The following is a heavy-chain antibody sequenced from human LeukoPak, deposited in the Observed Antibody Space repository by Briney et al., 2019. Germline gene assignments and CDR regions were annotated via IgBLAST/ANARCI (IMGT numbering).Heavy chain of an antibody. CDR3: ARDLSGPVDY. D-gene: IGHD1-26*01. Sequence: SETLSLTCTVSGGSISSGIYYWSWIRQHPGRGLEWIGYIYYSGSTYYNPSLKSRVTISVDTSKNQFSLKLSSVTAADTAVYYCARDLSGPVDYWGQGTLVTVSS. V-gene: IGHV4-30-4*08. J-gene: IGHJ4*02. CDR1: GGSISSGIYY. CDR2: IYYSGST.